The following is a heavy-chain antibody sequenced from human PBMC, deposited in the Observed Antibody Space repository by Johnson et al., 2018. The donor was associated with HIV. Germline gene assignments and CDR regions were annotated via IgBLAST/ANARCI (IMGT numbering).Heavy chain of an antibody. CDR2: IKSNTDGGTT. J-gene: IGHJ3*02. V-gene: IGHV3-15*01. Sequence: VQLVESGGGLVKPGGSLRLSCAASGFTFSNAWMSWVRQAPGKGLEWVGRIKSNTDGGTTDYAAPVKGRFTISRDDSKNTLYLQMNSLKTEDTAVYYCTTGNYYDSSGDAFDIWGQGTMVTVSS. CDR1: GFTFSNAW. CDR3: TTGNYYDSSGDAFDI. D-gene: IGHD3-22*01.